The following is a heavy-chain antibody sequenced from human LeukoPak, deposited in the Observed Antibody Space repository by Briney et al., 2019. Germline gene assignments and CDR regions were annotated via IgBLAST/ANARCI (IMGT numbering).Heavy chain of an antibody. J-gene: IGHJ4*02. CDR1: GGSISHYY. V-gene: IGHV4-59*01. D-gene: IGHD3-22*01. Sequence: KPSETLSLTCTVSGGSISHYYWSWIRQPPGKGLEWLGYIYYSGSTKYNPSLKSRVTISVDTSKNQFSLKLSSVTAADTAVYYCASVRYYYDSSGYYHFDYCGQGTLVNVS. CDR3: ASVRYYYDSSGYYHFDY. CDR2: IYYSGST.